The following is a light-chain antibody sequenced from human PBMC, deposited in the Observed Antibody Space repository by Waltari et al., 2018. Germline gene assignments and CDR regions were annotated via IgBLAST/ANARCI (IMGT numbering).Light chain of an antibody. CDR2: TAS. Sequence: CRASQGISSYLAWYQQKPGKAPKLLIYTASTLQSGVPSRFSGSGSGTDFTLTISCLQSEDFATYYCQQYYSYPLYTFGQGTKLEIK. CDR1: QGISSY. CDR3: QQYYSYPLYT. J-gene: IGKJ2*01. V-gene: IGKV1-8*01.